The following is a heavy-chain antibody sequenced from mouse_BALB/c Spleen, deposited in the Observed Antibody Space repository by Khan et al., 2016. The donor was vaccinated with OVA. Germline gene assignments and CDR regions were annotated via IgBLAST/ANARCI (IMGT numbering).Heavy chain of an antibody. D-gene: IGHD4-1*01. CDR2: ICSGGDYT. Sequence: EVQLVESGGDLVRPGGSLKLSCAASGFSFSSYSMSWVRQTPDKRLEWVATICSGGDYTYYPDSVKGRFTISRDNAKNTLYLRMSSLKSEDTAIYYCASHLTGSFAYWGQGTLVTVSA. CDR3: ASHLTGSFAY. V-gene: IGHV5-6*01. J-gene: IGHJ3*01. CDR1: GFSFSSYS.